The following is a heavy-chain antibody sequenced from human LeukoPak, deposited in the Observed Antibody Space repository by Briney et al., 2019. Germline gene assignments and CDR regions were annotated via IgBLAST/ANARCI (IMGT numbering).Heavy chain of an antibody. D-gene: IGHD2-2*01. CDR2: MNPNSGNT. J-gene: IGHJ4*02. CDR1: GYTFTSYD. V-gene: IGHV1-8*01. CDR3: ASRVCSSTSCYYNN. Sequence: ASVKVSCKASGYTFTSYDINWVRQATGQGLEWMGWMNPNSGNTGYAQKFQGRVTMTRNTSISTAYMELSSLRSEDTAVYYCASRVCSSTSCYYNNWGQGTLVTVSS.